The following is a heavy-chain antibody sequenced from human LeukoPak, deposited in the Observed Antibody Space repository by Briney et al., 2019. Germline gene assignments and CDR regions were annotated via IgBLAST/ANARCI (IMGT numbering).Heavy chain of an antibody. CDR1: GFTFSNYA. J-gene: IGHJ4*02. V-gene: IGHV3-30*02. CDR3: AKDRSSSWYKDFDY. CDR2: IRYDGSNK. D-gene: IGHD6-13*01. Sequence: PGGSLRLSCAASGFTFSNYAMHWVRQAPGKGLEWVTFIRYDGSNKYYADSVKGRFTISRDNSKNTLYLQMNSLRAEDTAVYYCAKDRSSSWYKDFDYWGQGTLVTVSS.